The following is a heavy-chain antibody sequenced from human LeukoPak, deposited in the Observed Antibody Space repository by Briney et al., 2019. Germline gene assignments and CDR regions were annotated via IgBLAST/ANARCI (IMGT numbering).Heavy chain of an antibody. Sequence: SETLSLTCAVYGESFSGYYWRWIRQPPGKGLEWIGEINHSGSTNYNSSLKSRLTISVDTSKNHLSLKLSSVTAADTAVYYCARGPGTTISYYGMDVWGQGTTVTVSS. CDR3: ARGPGTTISYYGMDV. CDR1: GESFSGYY. CDR2: INHSGST. D-gene: IGHD1-7*01. V-gene: IGHV4-34*01. J-gene: IGHJ6*02.